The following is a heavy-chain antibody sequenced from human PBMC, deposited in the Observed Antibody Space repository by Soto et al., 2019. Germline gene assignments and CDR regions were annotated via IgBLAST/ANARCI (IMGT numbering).Heavy chain of an antibody. J-gene: IGHJ4*02. CDR2: MHRGGST. D-gene: IGHD5-18*01. CDR1: GFSVSGSS. CDR3: ARVNTTLVDHFDC. Sequence: LRLSCVVSGFSVSGSSIFWVRQATGKGLEWVSLMHRGGSTDNADSVKGRFTTSRDKSKNTLYLHMNGLRVEDTAVYYCARVNTTLVDHFDCWGQGTLVTVSS. V-gene: IGHV3-53*01.